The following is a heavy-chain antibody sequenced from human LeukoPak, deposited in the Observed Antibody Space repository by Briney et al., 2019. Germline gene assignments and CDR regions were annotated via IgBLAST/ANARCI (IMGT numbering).Heavy chain of an antibody. CDR1: GFTFSSNG. CDR2: IWYDGSNK. D-gene: IGHD2-2*01. CDR3: ARVKCSSTSCSGYYYGMDV. V-gene: IGHV3-33*01. Sequence: GGSLRLSCAASGFTFSSNGMHWVRQGPGKGLEWLTFIWYDGSNKYYADSVKGRFTISRDNSKNTLYLQMNSLRAEDTAVYYCARVKCSSTSCSGYYYGMDVWGQGTTVTVSS. J-gene: IGHJ6*02.